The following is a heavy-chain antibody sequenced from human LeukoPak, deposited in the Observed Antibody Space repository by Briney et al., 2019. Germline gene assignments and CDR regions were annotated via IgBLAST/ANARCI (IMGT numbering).Heavy chain of an antibody. CDR2: IYYSGNT. D-gene: IGHD7-27*01. CDR3: ARDFLTGKFDY. V-gene: IGHV4-31*03. J-gene: IGHJ4*02. CDR1: GGSISSGGYC. Sequence: PSETLSLTCTVSGGSISSGGYCWSWTRQHPGKGLEWIGYIYYSGNTYYNPSLKSRVTISVDTSKNQFSLKLSSVTAADTAVYYCARDFLTGKFDYWGQGTLVTVSS.